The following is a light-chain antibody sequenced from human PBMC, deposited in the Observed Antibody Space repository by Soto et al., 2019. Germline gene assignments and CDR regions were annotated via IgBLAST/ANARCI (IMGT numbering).Light chain of an antibody. CDR2: DAS. Sequence: VMTQSPATLSVSPGERSTLSCRASQSVSSYLAWYQQKPGQAPRLLIYDASNRATGIPARFSGSRSGTDFTLTISSLEPEDFAVYYCQQRSNWPALTFGGGTKVDIK. V-gene: IGKV3-11*01. CDR1: QSVSSY. J-gene: IGKJ4*01. CDR3: QQRSNWPALT.